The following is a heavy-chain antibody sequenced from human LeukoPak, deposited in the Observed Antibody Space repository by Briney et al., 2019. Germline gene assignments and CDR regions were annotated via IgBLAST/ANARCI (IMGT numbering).Heavy chain of an antibody. CDR2: INHSGST. D-gene: IGHD5-18*01. V-gene: IGHV4-34*01. Sequence: SETLSLTCAVYGGSFSGYYCSWIRQPPGKGLEWIGEINHSGSTNYNPSLKSRVTISVDTSKNQFSLKLSSVTAADTAVYYCASRPLDTAMALYYFDYWGQGTLVTVSS. J-gene: IGHJ4*02. CDR3: ASRPLDTAMALYYFDY. CDR1: GGSFSGYY.